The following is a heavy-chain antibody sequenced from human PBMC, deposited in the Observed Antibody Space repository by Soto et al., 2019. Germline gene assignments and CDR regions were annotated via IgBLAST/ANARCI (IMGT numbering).Heavy chain of an antibody. CDR3: AGTTSYQWYYMDV. CDR2: TYYRSRWYN. J-gene: IGHJ6*03. D-gene: IGHD1-7*01. V-gene: IGHV6-1*01. Sequence: SQTLSLTCAISGDSVSSNSAAWNWTRQSPSRGLEWLGRTYYRSRWYNDYAVPVRSRITVNADTSKNQFSLQLTSVTPEDTAVYYCAGTTSYQWYYMDVWGKGTTVTVSS. CDR1: GDSVSSNSAA.